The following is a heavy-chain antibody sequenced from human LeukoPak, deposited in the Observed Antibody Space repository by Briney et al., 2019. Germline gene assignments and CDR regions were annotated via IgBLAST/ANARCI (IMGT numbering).Heavy chain of an antibody. CDR1: GYTFTGYY. Sequence: ASVTVSCKASGYTFTGYYMHWVRQAPGQGLEWMGWINPNSGGTNYAQKFQGRVTMTRDTSISTAYMELSRLRSDDTAVYYCARVSRRAAGTQGRGNDYWGQGTLVTVSS. CDR3: ARVSRRAAGTQGRGNDY. CDR2: INPNSGGT. J-gene: IGHJ4*02. D-gene: IGHD6-13*01. V-gene: IGHV1-2*02.